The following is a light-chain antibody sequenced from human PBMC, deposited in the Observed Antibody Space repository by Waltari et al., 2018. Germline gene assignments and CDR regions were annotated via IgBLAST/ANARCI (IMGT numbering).Light chain of an antibody. CDR2: DNT. CDR3: GTWDTNLRAV. V-gene: IGLV1-51*01. J-gene: IGLJ3*02. CDR1: SSNIGNYF. Sequence: QSVLTQPPSVSAAAGQKVTISCSGGSSNIGNYFVSWYQQFPGAAPKLLIYDNTKRPSVMPDRFSGSKSGTSATLDITGLQTGDEADYYCGTWDTNLRAVFGGGTTLTVL.